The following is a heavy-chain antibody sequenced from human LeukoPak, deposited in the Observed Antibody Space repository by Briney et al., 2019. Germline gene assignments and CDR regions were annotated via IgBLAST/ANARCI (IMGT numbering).Heavy chain of an antibody. Sequence: AGGSLRLSCAASGFTLSRDSMNWVRQAPGKGLEWISYISHDSGIRYYADSVRGRFTISRDNAKNSLYLQMHSLRAEDTAVYYCARSTYDILTGYPDWYFDLWGRGTLVTVSS. CDR3: ARSTYDILTGYPDWYFDL. V-gene: IGHV3-48*01. J-gene: IGHJ2*01. CDR2: ISHDSGIR. CDR1: GFTLSRDS. D-gene: IGHD3-9*01.